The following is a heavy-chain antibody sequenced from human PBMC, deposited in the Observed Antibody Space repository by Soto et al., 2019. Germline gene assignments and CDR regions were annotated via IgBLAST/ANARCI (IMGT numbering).Heavy chain of an antibody. CDR2: IYTSGST. Sequence: SETLSLTCAVYGGSFSGYYWSWIRQPAGKGLAWIGRIYTSGSTNYNPSLKSRVTMSVDTSKNQFSLKLSSVTAADTAVYYCARDYDYVWGSYRPDAFDIWGQGTMVTVSS. V-gene: IGHV4-4*07. CDR3: ARDYDYVWGSYRPDAFDI. D-gene: IGHD3-16*02. CDR1: GGSFSGYY. J-gene: IGHJ3*02.